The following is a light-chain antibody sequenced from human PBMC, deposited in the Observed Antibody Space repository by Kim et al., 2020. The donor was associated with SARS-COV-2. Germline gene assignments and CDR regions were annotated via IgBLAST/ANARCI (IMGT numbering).Light chain of an antibody. Sequence: VSPGQTASITCSGDKLGDKYACWYQQKPGQSPVLVIYQDSKRPSGIPERFSGSNSGNTATLAISGTQAMDEADYYCQAWDSSTKVFGTGTKVTVL. J-gene: IGLJ1*01. V-gene: IGLV3-1*01. CDR1: KLGDKY. CDR2: QDS. CDR3: QAWDSSTKV.